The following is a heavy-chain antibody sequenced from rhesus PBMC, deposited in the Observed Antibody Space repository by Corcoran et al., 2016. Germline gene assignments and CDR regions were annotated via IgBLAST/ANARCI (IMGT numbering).Heavy chain of an antibody. J-gene: IGHJ4*01. CDR1: GFTFGSSD. V-gene: IGHV3-136*01. D-gene: IGHD4-29*01. Sequence: EVQLVESGGGLVQPGGSLRLSCAAFGFTFGSSDLSWVRQAPGKGLEWVSSISYTGQTIYYADSVKGRFTISRDNAKNSLSLQMSSLRAEDTAVYYCTSDYGSSSLFDYWGQGVLVTVSS. CDR2: ISYTGQTI. CDR3: TSDYGSSSLFDY.